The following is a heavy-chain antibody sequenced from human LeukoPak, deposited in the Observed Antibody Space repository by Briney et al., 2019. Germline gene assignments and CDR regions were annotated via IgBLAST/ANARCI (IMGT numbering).Heavy chain of an antibody. V-gene: IGHV4-59*08. CDR1: GGSISSYY. D-gene: IGHD4-17*01. Sequence: SETLSLTCTVSGGSISSYYWSWIRQPPGKGPEWIGYIYYSGSANYNPSLKSRVTISVDTSKNQFSLKLSSVTAADTAVYYCVRYNDYGDYYFDYWGQGTLVTVSS. CDR3: VRYNDYGDYYFDY. CDR2: IYYSGSA. J-gene: IGHJ4*02.